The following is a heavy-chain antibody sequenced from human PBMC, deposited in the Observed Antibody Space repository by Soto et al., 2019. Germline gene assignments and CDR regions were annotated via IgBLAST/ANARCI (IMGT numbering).Heavy chain of an antibody. CDR1: GFAFSSYA. V-gene: IGHV3-23*01. Sequence: EVQLLESGGGLVQPGGSLRLSCAASGFAFSSYAMSWVRQAPGKGLEWVSSISGSTSGTYHADAVKGRFTISRDNSNNPLYLQMNSLRAEDTAVYYCAKARGFIDPVDYWGQGALVTVSS. CDR3: AKARGFIDPVDY. J-gene: IGHJ4*02. D-gene: IGHD3-16*02. CDR2: ISGSTSGT.